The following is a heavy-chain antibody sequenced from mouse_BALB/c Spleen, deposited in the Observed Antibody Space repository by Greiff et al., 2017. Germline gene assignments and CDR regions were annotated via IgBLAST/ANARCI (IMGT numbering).Heavy chain of an antibody. V-gene: IGHV6-6*02. Sequence: EVQRVESGGGLVQPGGSMKLSCVASGFTFSSYWMSWVRQSPEKGLEWVAEIRLKSDNYATHYAESVKGKFTISRDDSKSRLYLQMNSLRAEDTGIYYCTWAAWFAYWGQGTLVTVSA. CDR1: GFTFSSYW. J-gene: IGHJ3*01. CDR2: IRLKSDNYAT. CDR3: TWAAWFAY.